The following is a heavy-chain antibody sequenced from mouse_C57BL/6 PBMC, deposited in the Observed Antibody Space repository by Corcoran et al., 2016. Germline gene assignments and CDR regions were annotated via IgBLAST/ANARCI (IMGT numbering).Heavy chain of an antibody. V-gene: IGHV1-26*01. CDR2: INPNNGGT. Sequence: EVQLQQSGPELVKPGASVKISCKASGYTFTDYYMNWVKQSHGKSLEWIGDINPNNGGTSYNQKFKGKATLTVDKSSSTAYMELRSLTSEDSAVYYCARYPVDSYAMDYWGQGTSVTVSS. J-gene: IGHJ4*01. CDR3: ARYPVDSYAMDY. CDR1: GYTFTDYY.